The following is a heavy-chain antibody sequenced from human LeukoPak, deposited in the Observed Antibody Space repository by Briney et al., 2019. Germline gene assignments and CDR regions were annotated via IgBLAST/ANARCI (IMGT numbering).Heavy chain of an antibody. CDR2: IYHRGNT. V-gene: IGHV4-4*02. CDR3: LALVRFGEFSQGAY. D-gene: IGHD3-10*01. Sequence: PSETLSLTCTVSGASLSTSTWWTWVRQSPGKGLEWIGEIYHRGNTNYHPSLKSRVTISVYESKNQFSLNLTSVTAADTAVYYCLALVRFGEFSQGAYWGQGTLVAVSS. J-gene: IGHJ4*02. CDR1: GASLSTSTW.